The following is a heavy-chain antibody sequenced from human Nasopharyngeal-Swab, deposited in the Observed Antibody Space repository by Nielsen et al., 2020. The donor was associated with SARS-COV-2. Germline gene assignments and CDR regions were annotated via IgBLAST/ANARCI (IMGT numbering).Heavy chain of an antibody. CDR3: ARWGLVALDY. CDR2: LSSSGRTI. V-gene: IGHV3-48*03. D-gene: IGHD6-19*01. CDR1: GFTFGSFE. Sequence: GESLKISCVASGFTFGSFEMNWVRQAPGKGLEWVSYLSSSGRTIYYADSVKGRFTVSRDNAKNSLYLQINSLRAEDTAVYYCARWGLVALDYWGQGTPVTVSS. J-gene: IGHJ4*02.